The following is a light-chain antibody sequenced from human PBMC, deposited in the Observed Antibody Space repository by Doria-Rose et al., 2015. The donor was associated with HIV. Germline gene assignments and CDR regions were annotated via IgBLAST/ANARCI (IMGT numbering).Light chain of an antibody. Sequence: ERVTLTCRASQTVSTYLNWFQQEPGKAPKLLIYAASRLQSGVPSRFSGSGSGTDFTLTISGLQPGDFATYYCQQTYSSPPWTFGQGTKVEMK. CDR1: QTVSTY. V-gene: IGKV1-39*01. CDR3: QQTYSSPPWT. J-gene: IGKJ1*01. CDR2: AAS.